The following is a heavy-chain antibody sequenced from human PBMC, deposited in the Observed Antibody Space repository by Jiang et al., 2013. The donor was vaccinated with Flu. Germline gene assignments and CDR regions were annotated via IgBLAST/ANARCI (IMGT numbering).Heavy chain of an antibody. CDR2: IFHSGNT. Sequence: LLKPSETLSLTCGVSGYSISSGYYWGWIRQPPGKGLEWIGSIFHSGNTYYNPSLKSRVTISVDTSKNQFSLKLSSVTAADTAVYFCAREMLYDTTGYYYFDYWGQGALVSVSS. CDR1: GYSISSGYY. D-gene: IGHD3-22*01. CDR3: AREMLYDTTGYYYFDY. J-gene: IGHJ4*02. V-gene: IGHV4-38-2*02.